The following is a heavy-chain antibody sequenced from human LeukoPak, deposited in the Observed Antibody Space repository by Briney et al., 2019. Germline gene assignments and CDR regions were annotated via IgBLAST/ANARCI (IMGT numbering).Heavy chain of an antibody. D-gene: IGHD6-13*01. J-gene: IGHJ4*02. CDR1: GFTFSRYW. CDR2: ADYDGSDT. V-gene: IGHV3-74*01. Sequence: GGSLRPSCAASGFTFSRYWMHWVRQAPGRGLVWVSRADYDGSDTSYADSVRGRLTISRDNAKKTLYLQMNSLSAEHTAVYYCATLAAVGTNYGGQRTLVTVPS. CDR3: ATLAAVGTNY.